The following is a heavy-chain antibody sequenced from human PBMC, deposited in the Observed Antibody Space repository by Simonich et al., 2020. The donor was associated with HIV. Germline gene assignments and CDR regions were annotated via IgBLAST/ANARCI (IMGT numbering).Heavy chain of an antibody. J-gene: IGHJ6*03. V-gene: IGHV4-34*01. CDR1: GGSFSGYY. D-gene: IGHD3-3*01. CDR2: INHSGNT. Sequence: QVQLQQWGAGLLKPSETLSLTCAVYGGSFSGYYWSWIRQPPGKGLEWIGEINHSGNTIHTPSLKGRVTISVEKSKNQFSLKLSSMTAADTAVYYCAAGHGLLRFLEWEGTYMDVWGKGTTVTVSS. CDR3: AAGHGLLRFLEWEGTYMDV.